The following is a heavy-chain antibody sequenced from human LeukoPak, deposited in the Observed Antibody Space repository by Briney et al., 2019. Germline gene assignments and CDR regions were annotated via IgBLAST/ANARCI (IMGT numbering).Heavy chain of an antibody. CDR1: GFTFSGSA. CDR3: TGDNFDSSVKFDY. V-gene: IGHV3-73*01. J-gene: IGHJ4*02. Sequence: GGSLRLSCVVSGFTFSGSAVHWVRQASGKGLEWVGRIRSKANNYATAYAASVKGRFTISRDDSKNTAYLQMYSLKTEDTAVYYCTGDNFDSSVKFDYWGQGTLVTVSS. CDR2: IRSKANNYAT. D-gene: IGHD3-22*01.